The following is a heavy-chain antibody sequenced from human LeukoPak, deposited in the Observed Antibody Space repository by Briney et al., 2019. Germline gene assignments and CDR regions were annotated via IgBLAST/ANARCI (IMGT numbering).Heavy chain of an antibody. CDR2: ISSSGSTI. CDR3: ARDHGYSSSWYKVAWGGMD. Sequence: GGSLRLSCAASGFTFSSYEMNWVRQAPGKGLEWVSYISSSGSTIYYADSVKGRFTISRDNAKNSLYLQMNSLRAEDTAVYYCARDHGYSSSWYKVAWGGMDWGQGTLVTVSS. D-gene: IGHD6-13*01. J-gene: IGHJ4*02. V-gene: IGHV3-48*03. CDR1: GFTFSSYE.